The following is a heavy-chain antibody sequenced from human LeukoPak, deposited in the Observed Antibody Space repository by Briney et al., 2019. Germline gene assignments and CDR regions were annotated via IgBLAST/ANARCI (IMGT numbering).Heavy chain of an antibody. CDR3: ARPVYDSSGYYYARAFDI. J-gene: IGHJ3*02. CDR2: INPSGGST. CDR1: GYTFTSYY. V-gene: IGHV1-46*01. Sequence: EASVKVSCKASGYTFTSYYMHWVRQAPGQGLEWMGIINPSGGSTSYAQKFQGRVTMTRDMSTSTVYMELSSLRSEDTAVYYCARPVYDSSGYYYARAFDIWGQGTMVTVSS. D-gene: IGHD3-22*01.